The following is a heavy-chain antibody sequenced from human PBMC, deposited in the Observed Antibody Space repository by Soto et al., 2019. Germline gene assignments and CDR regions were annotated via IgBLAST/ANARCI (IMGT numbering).Heavy chain of an antibody. J-gene: IGHJ3*02. Sequence: GESLKISCKGSGYSFTSYWIGWVRQMPGKGLEWMGIIYPGDSDTRYSPSFQGQVTISADKSISTAYLQWSSLKASDTAMYYCASVDISGMATDDAFDIWGQGTMVTVSS. V-gene: IGHV5-51*01. CDR3: ASVDISGMATDDAFDI. CDR1: GYSFTSYW. D-gene: IGHD1-20*01. CDR2: IYPGDSDT.